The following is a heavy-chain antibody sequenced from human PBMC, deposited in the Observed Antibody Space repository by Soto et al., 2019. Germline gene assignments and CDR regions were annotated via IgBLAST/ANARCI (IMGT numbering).Heavy chain of an antibody. V-gene: IGHV1-8*01. CDR2: MNPNSGNT. D-gene: IGHD5-12*01. Sequence: QVQLVQSGAEVKKPGASVKVSCKASGYTFTSYDINWVRQATGQGLEWMGWMNPNSGNTGYAQKCQGRVHMTRNSAISTASRERRSLRSEDTAVYYCARGPSLIVSTPHGGDWFDPWGQGTLVTVSS. CDR3: ARGPSLIVSTPHGGDWFDP. CDR1: GYTFTSYD. J-gene: IGHJ5*02.